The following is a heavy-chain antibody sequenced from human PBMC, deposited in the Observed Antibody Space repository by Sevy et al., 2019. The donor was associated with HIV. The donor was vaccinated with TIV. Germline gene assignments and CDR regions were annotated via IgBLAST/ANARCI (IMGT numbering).Heavy chain of an antibody. CDR1: GFSFSAYW. J-gene: IGHJ4*02. Sequence: GGSLRLSCAASGFSFSAYWMNWVRQAPGKGLEWVANIKPDGSDKRYVDSAEGRFTISRDNAKNSLYLQMNSLRVEDTAMYYCAQETFGRFDSWGQGTLVTVSS. D-gene: IGHD1-26*01. CDR2: IKPDGSDK. V-gene: IGHV3-7*01. CDR3: AQETFGRFDS.